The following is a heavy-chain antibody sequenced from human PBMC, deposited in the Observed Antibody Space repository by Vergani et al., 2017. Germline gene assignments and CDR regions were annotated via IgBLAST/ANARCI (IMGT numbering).Heavy chain of an antibody. CDR2: IRYDGSSE. CDR1: GFTLNTYG. J-gene: IGHJ6*02. Sequence: QVLLVESGGGVVQPGGSLRLSCTLSGFTLNTYGIHWVRQAPGKGLEWVSFIRYDGSSEYYGDSVKGRFTISRDKSQNTVNLQMNSLRTEDTAVYFCANSVIAGNVGVAYFGMDVWGRGTTVTVSS. D-gene: IGHD2/OR15-2a*01. V-gene: IGHV3-30*02. CDR3: ANSVIAGNVGVAYFGMDV.